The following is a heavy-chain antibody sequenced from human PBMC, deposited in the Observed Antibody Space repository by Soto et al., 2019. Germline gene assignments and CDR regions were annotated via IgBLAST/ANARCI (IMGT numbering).Heavy chain of an antibody. J-gene: IGHJ5*02. CDR3: ARVPSKLEQTNWFDP. CDR2: ISAYNGNT. Sequence: ASVKVSCKASGYTFTSYGISWVRQAPGQGLEWMGWISAYNGNTNYAQKLQGRVTMTTDTSTSTAYMELRTLRADDTAVYYRARVPSKLEQTNWFDPWGQGTLVTVSS. CDR1: GYTFTSYG. V-gene: IGHV1-18*01. D-gene: IGHD1-1*01.